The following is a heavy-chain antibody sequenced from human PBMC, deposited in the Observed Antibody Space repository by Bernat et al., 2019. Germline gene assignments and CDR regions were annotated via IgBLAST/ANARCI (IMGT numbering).Heavy chain of an antibody. CDR3: AKGRGYYDILTGYYTPQWYFDY. CDR2: ISGSGGST. CDR1: GFTFSSYA. J-gene: IGHJ4*02. Sequence: EVQLVESGGGLVQPGGSLRLSCSASGFTFSSYAMSWVRQAPGKGLEWVSAISGSGGSTYDAESVKGRFTISRDNSKNTLYLQMNSLRAEDTAVYYCAKGRGYYDILTGYYTPQWYFDYWGQGTLVTVSS. V-gene: IGHV3-23*04. D-gene: IGHD3-9*01.